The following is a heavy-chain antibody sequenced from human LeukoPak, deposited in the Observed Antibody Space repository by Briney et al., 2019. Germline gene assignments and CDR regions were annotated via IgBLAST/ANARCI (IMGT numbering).Heavy chain of an antibody. CDR3: ARSYDFWSGYSIDY. J-gene: IGHJ4*02. CDR2: IYYSGST. D-gene: IGHD3-3*01. CDR1: GGSISSRSYY. Sequence: PSETLSLTCTVSGGSISSRSYYWGWIRQPPGKGLEWIGSIYYSGSTYYNPSLKSRVTISVDTSKNQFSLKLSSVTAADTAVYYCARSYDFWSGYSIDYWGQGTLVTVSS. V-gene: IGHV4-39*01.